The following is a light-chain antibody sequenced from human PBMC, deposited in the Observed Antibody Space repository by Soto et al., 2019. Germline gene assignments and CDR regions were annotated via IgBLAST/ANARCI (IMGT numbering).Light chain of an antibody. CDR1: RSDVGGYAY. CDR2: DVS. J-gene: IGLJ2*01. V-gene: IGLV2-11*01. CDR3: SSYTSIITVV. Sequence: QSALTQPRSVSGSPGQSVTISCTGTRSDVGGYAYISWYQQHPGKVPKLIIYDVSKRPSGVPDRFSGSKSGNTASLTISGLQAEDEADYYCSSYTSIITVVFGGGTKLTVL.